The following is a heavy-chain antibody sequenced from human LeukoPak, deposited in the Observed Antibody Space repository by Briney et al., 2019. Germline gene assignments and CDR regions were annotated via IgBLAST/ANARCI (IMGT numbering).Heavy chain of an antibody. D-gene: IGHD4-23*01. CDR1: GFAFSSYA. J-gene: IGHJ4*02. V-gene: IGHV3-30*04. Sequence: PGGSLRLSCAASGFAFSSYAMHWVRQAPGKGLEWVAVISYDGANKYYADSVKGRFTISRDNSKTTLFLQMNSLRPEDTAVYSCAKDLLSHDYGGNSLGGHWGQGTLVTVSS. CDR2: ISYDGANK. CDR3: AKDLLSHDYGGNSLGGH.